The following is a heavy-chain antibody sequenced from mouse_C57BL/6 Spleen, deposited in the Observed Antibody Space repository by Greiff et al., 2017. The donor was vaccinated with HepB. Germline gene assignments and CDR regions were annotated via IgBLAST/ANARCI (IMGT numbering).Heavy chain of an antibody. CDR1: GFSLTSYG. J-gene: IGHJ4*01. CDR2: IWSGGST. D-gene: IGHD1-1*01. Sequence: VKLMESGPGLVQPSQSLSITCTVSGFSLTSYGLHWVRQSPGKGLEWLGVIWSGGSTDYNAAFISRLSISKDNSKSQVFFKMNSLQADDTAIYYCARRHITTAQRGAMDYWGQGTSVTVSS. CDR3: ARRHITTAQRGAMDY. V-gene: IGHV2-2*01.